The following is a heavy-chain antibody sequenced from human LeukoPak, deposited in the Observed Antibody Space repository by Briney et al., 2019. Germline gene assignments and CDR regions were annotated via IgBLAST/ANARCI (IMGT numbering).Heavy chain of an antibody. Sequence: GASVKVSCKASGYTFTGYYMYWVRQAPGQGLEWMGWINPNSGVTKFAQKVQDRVTLTRDTSISTAYMELTGLISDDTAVYYCASGQSIAAAPLDYWGQGTLVTVSS. D-gene: IGHD6-13*01. V-gene: IGHV1-2*02. CDR2: INPNSGVT. CDR3: ASGQSIAAAPLDY. CDR1: GYTFTGYY. J-gene: IGHJ4*02.